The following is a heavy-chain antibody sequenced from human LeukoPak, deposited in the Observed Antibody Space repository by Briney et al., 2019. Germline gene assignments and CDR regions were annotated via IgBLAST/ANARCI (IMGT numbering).Heavy chain of an antibody. CDR1: AGSISIYY. V-gene: IGHV4-59*01. CDR3: ARFPQGGYNYFDY. Sequence: SETLSLTCTVSAGSISIYYWNWIRQPPGKGREWIGYIYYSGTTNYSPSLKSRVTISVDTSKNQFSLKLSSVTAADTAVYYCARFPQGGYNYFDYWGQGTLVTVSS. J-gene: IGHJ4*02. CDR2: IYYSGTT. D-gene: IGHD5-24*01.